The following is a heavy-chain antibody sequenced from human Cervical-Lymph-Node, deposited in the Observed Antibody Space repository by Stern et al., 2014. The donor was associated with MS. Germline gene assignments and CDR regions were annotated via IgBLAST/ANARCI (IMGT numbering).Heavy chain of an antibody. CDR2: ISGYNGNT. Sequence: QVQLVQSGAEVEKPGGSVKVSCKASGYTFTSYGISWVRQAPGQGLEWMGWISGYNGNTNYAQKLQGSGTMTTDTSKSTAYMELRSLRSDDTAVYYCARDRRTRNIVVVVAAIDRFDYWGQGTLVTVSS. V-gene: IGHV1-18*01. CDR1: GYTFTSYG. D-gene: IGHD2-15*01. CDR3: ARDRRTRNIVVVVAAIDRFDY. J-gene: IGHJ4*02.